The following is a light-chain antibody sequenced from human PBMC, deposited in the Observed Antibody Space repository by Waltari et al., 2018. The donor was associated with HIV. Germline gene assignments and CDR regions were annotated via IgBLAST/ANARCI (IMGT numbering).Light chain of an antibody. CDR1: SSDVGAYEY. J-gene: IGLJ1*01. Sequence: QSALTQPASVSGSPGQSITISCTGTSSDVGAYEYVSWSQQHPSKAPKLRIYDFNHRLSVVLHVSSGSTAATVASRTISGRQAEDEANYYCSSYTTSSTDVFGTGTKVTVL. CDR3: SSYTTSSTDV. CDR2: DFN. V-gene: IGLV2-14*03.